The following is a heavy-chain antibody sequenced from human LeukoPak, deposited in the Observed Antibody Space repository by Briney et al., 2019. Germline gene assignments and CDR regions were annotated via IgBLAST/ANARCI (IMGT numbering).Heavy chain of an antibody. V-gene: IGHV4-30-4*01. Sequence: NSSETLSLTCTVSGGSISSGDYYWSWIRQPPGKGLEWIGYIYYSGSTYYNPSLKSRVTISVDTSKNQFSLKLSSVTAADTAVYYCARVGEYWDSSGFFDYWGQGTLVTVSS. CDR1: GGSISSGDYY. CDR3: ARVGEYWDSSGFFDY. CDR2: IYYSGST. D-gene: IGHD3-22*01. J-gene: IGHJ4*02.